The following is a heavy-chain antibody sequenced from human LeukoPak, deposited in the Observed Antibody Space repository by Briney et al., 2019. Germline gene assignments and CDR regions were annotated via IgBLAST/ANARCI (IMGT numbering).Heavy chain of an antibody. V-gene: IGHV3-23*01. J-gene: IGHJ4*02. CDR1: GFTFDDYG. CDR2: ISGSGGST. Sequence: GGSLRLSCAASGFTFDDYGMSWVRQAPGKGLEWVSAISGSGGSTYYADSVKGRFTISRDNSKNTLYLQMNSLRAEDTAVYYCAKGVVSGSYSSGGYWGQGTLVTVSS. CDR3: AKGVVSGSYSSGGY. D-gene: IGHD1-26*01.